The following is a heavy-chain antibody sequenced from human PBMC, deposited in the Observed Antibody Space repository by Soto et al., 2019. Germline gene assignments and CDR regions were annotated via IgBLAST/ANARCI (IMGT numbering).Heavy chain of an antibody. D-gene: IGHD2-2*02. V-gene: IGHV6-1*01. CDR3: ARVRAWGYCSSTSCYTFYYYGMDV. CDR2: TYYRSKWYN. J-gene: IGHJ6*02. Sequence: PSQTLSLTCAISGDSVSSNSAAWNWIRQSPSRGLEWLGRTYYRSKWYNDYAVSAKSRITINPDTSKNQFSLQLNSVTPEDTAVYYCARVRAWGYCSSTSCYTFYYYGMDVWGQGTTVTVSS. CDR1: GDSVSSNSAA.